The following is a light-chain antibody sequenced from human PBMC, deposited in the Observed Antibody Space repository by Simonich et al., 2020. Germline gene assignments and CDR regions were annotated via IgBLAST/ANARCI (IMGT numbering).Light chain of an antibody. CDR1: YHAKNQSY. J-gene: IGKJ1*01. CDR3: QQYYSTPRT. Sequence: YHAKNQSYFACNQQKPGQPPKLLLDWASTGEPGVPDRFSGSGSGTDFTLTISSLQAEDVAVYYCQQYYSTPRTFGQGTKVEIK. V-gene: IGKV4-1*01. CDR2: WAS.